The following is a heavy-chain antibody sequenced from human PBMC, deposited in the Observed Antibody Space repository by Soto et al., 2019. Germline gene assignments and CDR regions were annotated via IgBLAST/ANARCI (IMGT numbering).Heavy chain of an antibody. V-gene: IGHV3-33*01. CDR3: VRDVDFYFDS. J-gene: IGHJ4*02. Sequence: QVQLVESGEGVAQPGRSLRLSCAASGFTFSSYGMHWVRQAPGKGLEWVAVIWYDGSNKYYADSVKGRFTISKDYSKNTVDLQMNSLRAEDTAVYYCVRDVDFYFDSWGQGTLVTVSS. CDR2: IWYDGSNK. CDR1: GFTFSSYG.